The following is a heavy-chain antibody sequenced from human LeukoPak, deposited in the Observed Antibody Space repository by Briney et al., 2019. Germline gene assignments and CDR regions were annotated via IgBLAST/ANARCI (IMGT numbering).Heavy chain of an antibody. D-gene: IGHD6-13*01. CDR3: AKDSLEAAAGDDY. Sequence: GGSLRLSCAASGFTFSSYGMHWVRQAPGKGLEWVAFIRYDGSNKYYADSVKGRFTISRDNSKNTLYLQMNSLRAEDTAVYYCAKDSLEAAAGDDYWGQGTLVTASS. J-gene: IGHJ4*02. CDR2: IRYDGSNK. V-gene: IGHV3-30*02. CDR1: GFTFSSYG.